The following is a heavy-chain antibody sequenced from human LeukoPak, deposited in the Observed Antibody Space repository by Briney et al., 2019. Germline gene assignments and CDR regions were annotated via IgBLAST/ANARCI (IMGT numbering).Heavy chain of an antibody. V-gene: IGHV3-53*01. Sequence: GGSLRLPCAASGFSISNSYMAWVRQAPGKGLEWVSVIYSGGSTYYAGSVEGRFTLSRDNSKNTLFLQMNSLSAEDTAIYYCATYSGGTCYPYWYSALASRGTLVTVSS. CDR3: ATYSGGTCYPYWYSAL. CDR2: IYSGGST. J-gene: IGHJ2*01. D-gene: IGHD6-19*01. CDR1: GFSISNSY.